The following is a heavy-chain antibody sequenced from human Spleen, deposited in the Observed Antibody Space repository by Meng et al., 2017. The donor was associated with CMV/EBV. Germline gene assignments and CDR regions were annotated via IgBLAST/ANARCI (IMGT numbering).Heavy chain of an antibody. CDR3: AREGDLQWKCFDY. J-gene: IGHJ4*02. CDR1: GFTFSDYW. D-gene: IGHD6-19*01. CDR2: IKQDGSEK. V-gene: IGHV3-7*01. Sequence: GESLKISCAASGFTFSDYWMTWVRQAPGKGLEWVANIKQDGSEKYFVDSVKGRFTISRDNAKNSLYLQVNSLRAEDTAVYYCAREGDLQWKCFDYWGQGTLATVSS.